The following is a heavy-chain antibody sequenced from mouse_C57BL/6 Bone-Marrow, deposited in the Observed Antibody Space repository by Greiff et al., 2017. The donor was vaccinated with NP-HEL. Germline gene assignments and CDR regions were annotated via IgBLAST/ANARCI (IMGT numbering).Heavy chain of an antibody. CDR2: INPSTGGT. D-gene: IGHD1-1*01. Sequence: VQLQQSGPELVKPGASVKISCKASGYSFTGYYMHWVKQSSEQSLEWIGEINPSTGGTSYNQKFKGKATLTVDKSSSTAYMQLKSLTSEDSAVYSSAKRYCGSSPLDDWGQGTTLTVSS. CDR3: AKRYCGSSPLDD. J-gene: IGHJ2*01. CDR1: GYSFTGYY. V-gene: IGHV1-43*01.